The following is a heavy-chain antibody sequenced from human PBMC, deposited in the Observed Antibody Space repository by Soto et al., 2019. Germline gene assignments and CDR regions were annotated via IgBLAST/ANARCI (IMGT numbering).Heavy chain of an antibody. CDR1: GFTFSSYV. CDR2: ISYDGSNK. J-gene: IGHJ6*02. CDR3: AKDLEAYRTTTSCYTYFGLDV. Sequence: GGSLRLSCAASGFTFSSYVMHWVRQAPGKGLEWVAVISYDGSNKYYADSVKGRFTISRDNSKHTLYLQMNSLRPEDTAVYYCAKDLEAYRTTTSCYTYFGLDVWGQGTTVTV. V-gene: IGHV3-30*18. D-gene: IGHD2-2*01.